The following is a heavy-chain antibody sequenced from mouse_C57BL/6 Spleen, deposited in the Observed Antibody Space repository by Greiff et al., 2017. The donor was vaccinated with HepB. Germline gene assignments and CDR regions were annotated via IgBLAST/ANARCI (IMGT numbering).Heavy chain of an antibody. Sequence: EVQLQQSGPELVKPGASVKMSCKASGYTFTDYNMHWVKQSHGKSLEWIGYINPNNGGTSYNQKFKGKATLTVNKSSSTAYMELRSLTSEDSAVYYFVFYGSSYVPYWYFDVWGKGTTVTVSS. CDR3: VFYGSSYVPYWYFDV. D-gene: IGHD1-1*01. CDR1: GYTFTDYN. V-gene: IGHV1-22*01. CDR2: INPNNGGT. J-gene: IGHJ1*03.